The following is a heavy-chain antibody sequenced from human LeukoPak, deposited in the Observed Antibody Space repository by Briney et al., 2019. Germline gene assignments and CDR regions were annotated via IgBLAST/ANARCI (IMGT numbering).Heavy chain of an antibody. CDR1: GGTFSSYA. CDR3: ARDPVPAAIGFDP. V-gene: IGHV1-69*05. J-gene: IGHJ5*02. Sequence: GASVKVSCKASGGTFSSYAISWVRQAPGQGLEWMGRIIPIFGTANYAQKFQGRVTITTDESTSTAYMELSSLRSEDTAVYYCARDPVPAAIGFDPWGQGTLVTVSS. D-gene: IGHD2-2*01. CDR2: IIPIFGTA.